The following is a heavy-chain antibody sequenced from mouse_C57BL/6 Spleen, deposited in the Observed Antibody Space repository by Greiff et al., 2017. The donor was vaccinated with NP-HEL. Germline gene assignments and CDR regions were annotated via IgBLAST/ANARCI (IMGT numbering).Heavy chain of an antibody. D-gene: IGHD2-5*01. CDR1: GYTFTSYW. V-gene: IGHV1-72*01. CDR3: ARWPYYSNYDYAMDY. Sequence: VQQSCKASGYTFTSYWMHWEKQRPGRGLEWIGRIDPKSGGTQDNEKFKSTATLTVDKPCSTAYMQPSSPTSEDSAVYYCARWPYYSNYDYAMDYWGQGTSVTVSS. CDR2: IDPKSGGT. J-gene: IGHJ4*01.